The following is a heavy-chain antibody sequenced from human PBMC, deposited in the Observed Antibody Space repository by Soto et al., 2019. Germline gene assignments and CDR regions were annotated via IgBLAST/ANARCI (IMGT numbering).Heavy chain of an antibody. D-gene: IGHD2-15*01. Sequence: QVQLEQSGAEVKKPGASVKVSCEGSGYTFSAYYIHWVRQAPGQGLEWMGWINPRSGGTNFAQKFQGRVTMTRDTSISPAYMELTRLMSNDTAVYYCATCTGGSCYYYGMDIWGQGTTLTVSS. V-gene: IGHV1-2*02. CDR2: INPRSGGT. J-gene: IGHJ6*02. CDR3: ATCTGGSCYYYGMDI. CDR1: GYTFSAYY.